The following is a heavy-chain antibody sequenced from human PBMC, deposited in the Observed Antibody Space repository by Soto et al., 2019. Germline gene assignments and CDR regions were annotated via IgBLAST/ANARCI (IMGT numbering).Heavy chain of an antibody. CDR3: ARDREPGDYGYHSYYFDY. V-gene: IGHV4-39*02. Sequence: SETLSLTCTVSGGSISSGGYYWSWIRQHPGKGLEWIGSIYYSGSTYYNPSLKSRVTISVDTSKNQFSLKLSSVTAADTAVYYCARDREPGDYGYHSYYFDYWGQGTLVTVSS. J-gene: IGHJ4*02. CDR2: IYYSGST. D-gene: IGHD4-17*01. CDR1: GGSISSGGYY.